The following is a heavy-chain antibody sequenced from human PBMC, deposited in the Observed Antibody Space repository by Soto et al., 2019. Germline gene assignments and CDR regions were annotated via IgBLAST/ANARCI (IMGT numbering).Heavy chain of an antibody. Sequence: GGSLRLSCAASGFTFSSYGMHWVRQAPGKGLEWVAVKWYDGSNKYYADSVKGRFTISRDNSKNTLYLQMNSLRAEDTAVYYCARDRSSSSIGIDAFDIWGQGTMVTVSS. V-gene: IGHV3-33*01. CDR2: KWYDGSNK. CDR1: GFTFSSYG. CDR3: ARDRSSSSIGIDAFDI. D-gene: IGHD6-13*01. J-gene: IGHJ3*02.